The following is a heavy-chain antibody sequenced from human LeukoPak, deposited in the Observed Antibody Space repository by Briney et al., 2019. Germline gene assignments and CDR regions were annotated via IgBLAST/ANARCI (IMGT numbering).Heavy chain of an antibody. Sequence: GGSLRLSCAASGFTFSTYCMHWVRQAPGKGPMWVSRICPDGTVTNYADSVKARFIISRDNAKSSLYLQMGSLRVEDTAVYYCARDPSPGDNWGQGTLVTVSS. CDR1: GFTFSTYC. V-gene: IGHV3-74*01. CDR3: ARDPSPGDN. J-gene: IGHJ4*02. CDR2: ICPDGTVT.